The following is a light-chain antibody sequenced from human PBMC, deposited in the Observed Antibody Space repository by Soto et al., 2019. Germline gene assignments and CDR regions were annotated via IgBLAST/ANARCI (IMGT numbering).Light chain of an antibody. Sequence: DIQMTQSPSSLSASLGDRVTISCRASQTITTYLNWYQQKPGKAPKLLIYSASSLHSGVPSMFSGSGYGTVFTLIIISLQPEDFAAYYFPQTYSVLWTFGKGTKQEIK. J-gene: IGKJ1*01. CDR2: SAS. CDR1: QTITTY. V-gene: IGKV1-39*01. CDR3: PQTYSVLWT.